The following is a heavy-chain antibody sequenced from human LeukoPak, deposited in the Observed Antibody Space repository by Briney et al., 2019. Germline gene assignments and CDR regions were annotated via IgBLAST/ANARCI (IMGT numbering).Heavy chain of an antibody. V-gene: IGHV1-2*04. J-gene: IGHJ3*02. CDR1: RYTFTGYY. Sequence: ASVKVSCKASRYTFTGYYMHWVGQAPGQGLEWMGWINPNSGGTNYAQKFQGWVTMTRDTSISTAYMELSRLRSDDTAVYYRARGGITGTTRGPTRLNDAFDIWGQGTMVTVSS. CDR2: INPNSGGT. CDR3: ARGGITGTTRGPTRLNDAFDI. D-gene: IGHD1-20*01.